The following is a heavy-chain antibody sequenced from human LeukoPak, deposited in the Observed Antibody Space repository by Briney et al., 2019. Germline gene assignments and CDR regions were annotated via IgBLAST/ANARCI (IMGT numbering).Heavy chain of an antibody. CDR3: ARSLDSSGYYGRRYYFDY. J-gene: IGHJ4*02. V-gene: IGHV4-4*02. CDR1: GGSISSSNW. D-gene: IGHD3-22*01. CDR2: IYHSGST. Sequence: SGTLSLTCAVSGGSISSSNWWSWVRQPPGKGLEWIGEIYHSGSTNYNPSLKSRVTISVDTSKNQFSLKLSSVTAADTAVYYCARSLDSSGYYGRRYYFDYWGQGTLVTVSS.